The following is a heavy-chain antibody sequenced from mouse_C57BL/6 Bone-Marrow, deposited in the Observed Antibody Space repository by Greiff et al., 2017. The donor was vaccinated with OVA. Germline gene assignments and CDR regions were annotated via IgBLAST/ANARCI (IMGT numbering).Heavy chain of an antibody. Sequence: QVQLQQSGAELVMPGASVKLSCKASGYTFTSYWMHWVKQRPGQGLEWIGEIDPSDSYTNYNQKFKGKSTLTVDKSSSTAYMQLSSLTSEDSAVYYCARRRVTNAMDYWGQGTSVTVSS. CDR3: ARRRVTNAMDY. CDR1: GYTFTSYW. V-gene: IGHV1-69*01. D-gene: IGHD2-2*01. CDR2: IDPSDSYT. J-gene: IGHJ4*01.